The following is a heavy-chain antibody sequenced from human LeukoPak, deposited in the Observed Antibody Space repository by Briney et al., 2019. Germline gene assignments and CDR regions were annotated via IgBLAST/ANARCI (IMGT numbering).Heavy chain of an antibody. Sequence: ASVKVSCKASGGTFSSYAISWVRQAPGQGLEWMGGIIPIFGTANYAQKFQGRVTITADKSTSTAYMELSSLRSEDTAVYYCARDRQNYYDSSGYYYGVDYWGQGTLVTVSS. CDR1: GGTFSSYA. CDR2: IIPIFGTA. CDR3: ARDRQNYYDSSGYYYGVDY. D-gene: IGHD3-22*01. J-gene: IGHJ4*02. V-gene: IGHV1-69*06.